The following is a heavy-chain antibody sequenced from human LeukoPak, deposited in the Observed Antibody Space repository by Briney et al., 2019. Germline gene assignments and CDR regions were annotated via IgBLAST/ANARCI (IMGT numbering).Heavy chain of an antibody. CDR3: ARRRYYYDSSGYYVDY. V-gene: IGHV4-34*01. CDR2: INHSGST. CDR1: GVSFSGYY. J-gene: IGHJ4*02. Sequence: SETLSLTCAVYGVSFSGYYWSWIRQPPGKGLEWIGEINHSGSTNYNPSLKSRVTISVDTSKNQFSLKLSSVTAADTAVYYCARRRYYYDSSGYYVDYWGQGTLVTVSS. D-gene: IGHD3-22*01.